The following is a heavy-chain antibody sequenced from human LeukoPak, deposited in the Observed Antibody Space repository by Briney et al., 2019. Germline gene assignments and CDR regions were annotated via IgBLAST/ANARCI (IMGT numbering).Heavy chain of an antibody. D-gene: IGHD2-8*01. V-gene: IGHV5-51*01. J-gene: IGHJ4*02. CDR2: IYPGDSDT. CDR1: GYSFTNYW. CDR3: ARSQSGYCSNGVCYSDY. Sequence: GESLKISCKGSGYSFTNYWIGWVRQMSGKGLEWMVIIYPGDSDTRYSPSFQGQVTISADKSIRTDYLRWSSLKDSNTAMYYCARSQSGYCSNGVCYSDYWGQGTLVTVSS.